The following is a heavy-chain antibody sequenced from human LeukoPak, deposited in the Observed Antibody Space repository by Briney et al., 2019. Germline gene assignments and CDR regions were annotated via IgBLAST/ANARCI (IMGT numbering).Heavy chain of an antibody. Sequence: SETLSLTCSVSGGSITSSYWSWVRQSPGNGLEWIGYMYYTGDTTYNPSLKGRVTISVDTSKNQFSLKLISLTAADTAVYYCARTTVINKGSSFDIWGQGTLVTVSS. J-gene: IGHJ3*02. CDR1: GGSITSSY. CDR3: ARTTVINKGSSFDI. CDR2: MYYTGDT. D-gene: IGHD4-17*01. V-gene: IGHV4-59*01.